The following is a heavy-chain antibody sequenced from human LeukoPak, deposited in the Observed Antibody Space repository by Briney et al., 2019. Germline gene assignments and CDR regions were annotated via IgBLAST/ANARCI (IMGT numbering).Heavy chain of an antibody. V-gene: IGHV3-74*01. D-gene: IGHD5-12*01. CDR1: GITFSSYW. J-gene: IGHJ4*02. Sequence: GGSLRLSCAASGITFSSYWMHWVRQAPGKGLVWVSRINSDGSSTSYADSVKGRFTISRDNAKNTLYLQMNSLRAEDTAVYYCARGDGGYTYTVFYWGQGTLVTVSS. CDR2: INSDGSST. CDR3: ARGDGGYTYTVFY.